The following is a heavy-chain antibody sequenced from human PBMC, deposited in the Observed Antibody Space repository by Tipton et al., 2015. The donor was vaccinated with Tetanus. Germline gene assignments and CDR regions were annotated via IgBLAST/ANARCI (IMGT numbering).Heavy chain of an antibody. Sequence: SLRLSCAASGFTFSSFAMSWVRQAPGKGLEWVSSISDSGGTTYYAGSVKGRFTLPRDNSKYTLFLHMDPLRAEDTAVYYCAKEVDVSSGWRNFDYWGQGTLVTVSS. D-gene: IGHD6-19*01. CDR2: ISDSGGTT. CDR3: AKEVDVSSGWRNFDY. CDR1: GFTFSSFA. V-gene: IGHV3-23*01. J-gene: IGHJ4*02.